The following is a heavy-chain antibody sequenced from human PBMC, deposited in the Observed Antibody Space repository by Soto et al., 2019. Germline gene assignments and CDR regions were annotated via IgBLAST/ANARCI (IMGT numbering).Heavy chain of an antibody. CDR2: IYHSGST. CDR1: GGSISSSNW. CDR3: ARAIAAAGNYYYYYGMDV. D-gene: IGHD6-13*01. J-gene: IGHJ6*02. V-gene: IGHV4-4*02. Sequence: SETLSLTCAVSGGSISSSNWWSCVRQPPGKGLEWIGEIYHSGSTNYNPSLKSRVTISVDKSKNQFSLKLSSVTAADTAVYYCARAIAAAGNYYYYYGMDVWGQGTTVTVSS.